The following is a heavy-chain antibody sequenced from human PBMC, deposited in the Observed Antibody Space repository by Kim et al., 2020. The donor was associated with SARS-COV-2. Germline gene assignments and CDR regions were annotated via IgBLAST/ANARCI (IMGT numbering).Heavy chain of an antibody. Sequence: YSQKFQGRVTMTRDTPATTAYMELSSLRSEDTAVYYCARVNYYGSGFDYWGQGTLVSVSS. D-gene: IGHD3-10*01. CDR3: ARVNYYGSGFDY. V-gene: IGHV1-3*01. J-gene: IGHJ4*02.